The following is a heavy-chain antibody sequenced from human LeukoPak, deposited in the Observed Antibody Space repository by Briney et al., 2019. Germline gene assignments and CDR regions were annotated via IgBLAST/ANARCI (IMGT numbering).Heavy chain of an antibody. D-gene: IGHD3-22*01. J-gene: IGHJ4*02. Sequence: GGSLRLSCAASGFTFSSTWMSWVRQAPGKGLEWVSAISGSGGSTYYADSVKGRFTISRDNSKNTLYLQMNSLRAEDTAVYYCAKGGGITMIVVATDYWGQGTLVTVSS. V-gene: IGHV3-23*01. CDR3: AKGGGITMIVVATDY. CDR2: ISGSGGST. CDR1: GFTFSSTW.